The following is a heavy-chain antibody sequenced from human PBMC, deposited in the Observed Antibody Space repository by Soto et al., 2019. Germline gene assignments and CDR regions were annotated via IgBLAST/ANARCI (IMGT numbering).Heavy chain of an antibody. D-gene: IGHD3-22*01. CDR1: GYTFTSYA. CDR3: ARGIDYYDSSGYYPPYYYYGMDV. Sequence: GASVKVFCKASGYTFTSYAMHWVRQAPGQRLEWMGWINAGNGNTKYSQKFQGRVTITRDTSASTAYMELSSLRSEDTGVYYCARGIDYYDSSGYYPPYYYYGMDVWGQGTTVTVSS. CDR2: INAGNGNT. J-gene: IGHJ6*02. V-gene: IGHV1-3*01.